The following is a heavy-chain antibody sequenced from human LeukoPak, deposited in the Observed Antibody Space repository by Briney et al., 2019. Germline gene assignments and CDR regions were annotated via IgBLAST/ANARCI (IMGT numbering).Heavy chain of an antibody. CDR3: ASRYYYDTRGYFLH. Sequence: SETLSLTCTVSGGSISSYYWSWIRQPPGKGLEWIGYIYYSGSTNYNPSLKSRVTISVDTSKNQFSLKLSSVTAADRAVYYCASRYYYDTRGYFLHWGQGTLVTVSS. V-gene: IGHV4-59*08. J-gene: IGHJ1*01. D-gene: IGHD3-22*01. CDR1: GGSISSYY. CDR2: IYYSGST.